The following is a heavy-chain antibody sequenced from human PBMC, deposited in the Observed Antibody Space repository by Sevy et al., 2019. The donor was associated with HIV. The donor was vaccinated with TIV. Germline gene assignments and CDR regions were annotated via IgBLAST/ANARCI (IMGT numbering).Heavy chain of an antibody. Sequence: GGSLRLSCAASGFTFNNYGIHWVRQAPGKGLEWVAGISDDGGDKFYADSVKGRFTISRDNSKNSLYLQMSSLRPEDTAAYYCAKVRSVYVGYWYYNTMDVWGQGTTVTVSS. J-gene: IGHJ6*02. V-gene: IGHV3-30*18. CDR1: GFTFNNYG. D-gene: IGHD1-7*01. CDR2: ISDDGGDK. CDR3: AKVRSVYVGYWYYNTMDV.